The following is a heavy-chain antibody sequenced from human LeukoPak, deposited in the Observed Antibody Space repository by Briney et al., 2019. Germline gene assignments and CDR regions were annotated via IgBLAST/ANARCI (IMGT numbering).Heavy chain of an antibody. V-gene: IGHV1-69*13. J-gene: IGHJ6*03. D-gene: IGHD2-15*01. CDR1: GGTFSSYA. Sequence: ASVKVSCKASGGTFSSYAISWVRQAPGQGLEWMGGIIPIFGTANYAQKFQGRVTITAVESTSTAYMELSSLRSEDTAVYYCARVWVVDPYYYYMDVWGKGTTVTVSS. CDR3: ARVWVVDPYYYYMDV. CDR2: IIPIFGTA.